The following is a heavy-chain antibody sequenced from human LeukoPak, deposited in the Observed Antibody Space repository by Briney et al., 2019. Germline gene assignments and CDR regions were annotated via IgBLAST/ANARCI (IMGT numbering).Heavy chain of an antibody. CDR1: GFTFSSYS. V-gene: IGHV3-21*01. Sequence: PGGSLRLSCAASGFTFSSYSMNWVRQAPGKGLEWVSSISSSSSYIYYADSVKGRFTISRDNAKNSLYLQMNSLRAEDTAVYYCARMGWLLRGLDYWGQGTLVTVSS. CDR2: ISSSSSYI. CDR3: ARMGWLLRGLDY. D-gene: IGHD5-12*01. J-gene: IGHJ4*02.